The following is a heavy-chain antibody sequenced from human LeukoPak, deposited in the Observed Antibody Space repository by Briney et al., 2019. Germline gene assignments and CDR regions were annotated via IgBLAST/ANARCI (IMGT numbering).Heavy chain of an antibody. J-gene: IGHJ6*03. V-gene: IGHV3-21*01. CDR1: GFDFNNYN. D-gene: IGHD1-26*01. CDR2: ITSSGTYI. CDR3: ARDPYSGSYGDYYYYYMDV. Sequence: PGGSLRLSCVASGFDFNNYNMNWVRQAPGKGLEWVSSITSSGTYIYYADSVKGRFTISRDNAKNSLYLQMNSLRPEDTAVYYCARDPYSGSYGDYYYYYMDVWGKGTTVTISS.